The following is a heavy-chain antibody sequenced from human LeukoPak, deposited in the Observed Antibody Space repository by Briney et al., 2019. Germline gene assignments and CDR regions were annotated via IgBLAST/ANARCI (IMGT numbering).Heavy chain of an antibody. CDR3: ATPIGFGESYFDY. CDR2: FDPEDGET. V-gene: IGHV1-24*01. D-gene: IGHD3-10*01. Sequence: ASVKVSCKVSGYTLTELSMHWVRQAPGKGLAWMGGFDPEDGETIYAQKFQGRVTMTEDTSTDTAYMELSSLRSEDTAVYYCATPIGFGESYFDYWGQGTLVTVSS. CDR1: GYTLTELS. J-gene: IGHJ4*02.